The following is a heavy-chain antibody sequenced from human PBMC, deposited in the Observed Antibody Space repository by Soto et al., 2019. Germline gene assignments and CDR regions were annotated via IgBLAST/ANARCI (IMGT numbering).Heavy chain of an antibody. D-gene: IGHD2-21*02. J-gene: IGHJ4*02. CDR3: AHRRAYCGGDCSSDY. CDR2: IYWDDDK. V-gene: IGHV2-5*02. CDR1: GFSLSTSGVG. Sequence: QITLKESGPTLVKPTQTLTLTCTFSGFSLSTSGVGVGWIRQPPGKALEWLALIYWDDDKRYSPSLKSRLTINKDTSKNQVVLTMTNTDPVDTATYYCAHRRAYCGGDCSSDYWGQGTLVTVSS.